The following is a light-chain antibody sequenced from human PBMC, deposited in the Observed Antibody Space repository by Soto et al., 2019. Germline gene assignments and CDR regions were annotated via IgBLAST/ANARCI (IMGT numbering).Light chain of an antibody. CDR3: SSYAGDNKYVL. CDR2: EVN. Sequence: QSALTQPASVSGSLGQSITMSCTGTSTDVGGYNFVSWYQQHPDKAPKLLIYEVNKRPSGVPDRFSGSKSGNTASLTVSGLQAEDEADYYCSSYAGDNKYVLFGGGTKLTVL. CDR1: STDVGGYNF. J-gene: IGLJ2*01. V-gene: IGLV2-8*01.